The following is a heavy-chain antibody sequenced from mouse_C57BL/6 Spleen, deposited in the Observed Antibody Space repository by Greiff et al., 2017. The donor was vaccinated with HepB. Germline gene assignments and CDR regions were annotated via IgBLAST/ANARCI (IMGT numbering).Heavy chain of an antibody. J-gene: IGHJ2*01. Sequence: VQLQESGPELVKPGASVKISCKASGYAFSSSWMNWVKQRPGKGLEWIGRIYPGDGDTNYNGKFKGKATLTADKSSSTAYMQLSSLTSEDSAVYFCASVYGSSLDYWGQGTTLTVSS. CDR2: IYPGDGDT. D-gene: IGHD1-1*01. CDR3: ASVYGSSLDY. CDR1: GYAFSSSW. V-gene: IGHV1-82*01.